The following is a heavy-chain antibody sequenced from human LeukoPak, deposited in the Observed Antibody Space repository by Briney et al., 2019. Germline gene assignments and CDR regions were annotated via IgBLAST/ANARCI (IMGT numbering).Heavy chain of an antibody. CDR3: ARHYCSGGSCYSTLDAFDI. D-gene: IGHD2-15*01. CDR2: MNPNSGNT. J-gene: IGHJ3*02. V-gene: IGHV1-8*01. Sequence: ASVKVSCKASGYTLTSYDINWVRQATGQGLEWMGWMNPNSGNTGYAQKFQGRVTMTRNTSISTAYMELSSLRSEDTAVYYCARHYCSGGSCYSTLDAFDIWGQGTMVTVSS. CDR1: GYTLTSYD.